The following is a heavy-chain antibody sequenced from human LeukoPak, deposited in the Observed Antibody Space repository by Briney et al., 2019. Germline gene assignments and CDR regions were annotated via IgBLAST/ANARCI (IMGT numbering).Heavy chain of an antibody. CDR1: GDSVSSNNGA. Sequence: SQTLSLTCAISGDSVSSNNGAWNWIRQSPSRGLEWLGRTYYRSKWYNDYAGSLMSRITISPDTSKNRFSLQVYSETPEDTAVYYCARDVGTTGWHTYDFWGQGTLVTVSS. V-gene: IGHV6-1*01. CDR3: ARDVGTTGWHTYDF. D-gene: IGHD3-9*01. CDR2: TYYRSKWYN. J-gene: IGHJ4*02.